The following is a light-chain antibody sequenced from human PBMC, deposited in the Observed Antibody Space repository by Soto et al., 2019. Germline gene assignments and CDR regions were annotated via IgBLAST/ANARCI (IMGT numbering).Light chain of an antibody. CDR2: DVS. V-gene: IGLV2-14*03. J-gene: IGLJ1*01. CDR3: ASYTNSITHV. CDR1: NSDVGGYNY. Sequence: QSALTQPASVSGSPGQSITISCTGTNSDVGGYNYVSWYQQHPGKAPKLLIYDVSSRPSGLSNRFSGSKSGNTASLIISGLQAEDEADYYCASYTNSITHVFGSGTKVTVL.